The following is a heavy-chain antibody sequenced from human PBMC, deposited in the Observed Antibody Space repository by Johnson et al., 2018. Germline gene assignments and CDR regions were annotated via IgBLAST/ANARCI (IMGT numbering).Heavy chain of an antibody. J-gene: IGHJ6*02. CDR2: ISNSGSDI. Sequence: VQLVQSGGDLVQPGGSLRLSCAASGFIFSGYTMNWIRQTPGKGLEWVSSISNSGSDIYYADPVKGRFTISRKHAKNSLYLQMNSLRADDTAVYYCARTRGGRSAFGMDVWGQGTTVTVSS. CDR1: GFIFSGYT. CDR3: ARTRGGRSAFGMDV. V-gene: IGHV3-21*01.